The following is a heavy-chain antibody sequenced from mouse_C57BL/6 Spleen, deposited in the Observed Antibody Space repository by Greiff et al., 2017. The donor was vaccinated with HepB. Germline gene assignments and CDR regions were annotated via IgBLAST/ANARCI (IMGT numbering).Heavy chain of an antibody. CDR3: ARLADGYYAMDY. Sequence: VQLQQPGAELVKPGASVKLSCKASGYTFTSYWMQWVKQRPGQGLEWIGEIDPSDSYTNYNQKFKGKATLTVDTSSSTAYMQLSSLTSEDSAVYYCARLADGYYAMDYWGQGTSVTVSS. D-gene: IGHD2-3*01. J-gene: IGHJ4*01. CDR2: IDPSDSYT. V-gene: IGHV1-50*01. CDR1: GYTFTSYW.